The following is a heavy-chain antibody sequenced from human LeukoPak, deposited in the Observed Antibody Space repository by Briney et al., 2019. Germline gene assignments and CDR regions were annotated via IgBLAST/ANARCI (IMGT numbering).Heavy chain of an antibody. J-gene: IGHJ4*02. CDR1: GASISSYY. CDR2: IYYSGST. D-gene: IGHD2-21*02. Sequence: SETLSLTCTVSGASISSYYWSWIRHPPGKGLEWIGNIYYSGSTNYNPSLKSRVTISVDTSKSQFSLRLSSVTAADTAVYYCTREYRGGDCYSYYFDYWGQGTLVTVSS. CDR3: TREYRGGDCYSYYFDY. V-gene: IGHV4-59*01.